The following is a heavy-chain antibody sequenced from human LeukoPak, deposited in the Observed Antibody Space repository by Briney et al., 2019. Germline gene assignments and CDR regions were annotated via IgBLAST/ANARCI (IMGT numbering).Heavy chain of an antibody. Sequence: ASVKVSCKASGYTFTSYGISWVRQAPGQGLEWMGWISAYNGNTNYAQKLQGRVTMTTDTSTSTAYMELRSLRSDDTAVYYCARGYYDSGSYYYYYGMDVWGQGTTVTVSS. V-gene: IGHV1-18*01. CDR3: ARGYYDSGSYYYYYGMDV. CDR2: ISAYNGNT. D-gene: IGHD3-22*01. J-gene: IGHJ6*02. CDR1: GYTFTSYG.